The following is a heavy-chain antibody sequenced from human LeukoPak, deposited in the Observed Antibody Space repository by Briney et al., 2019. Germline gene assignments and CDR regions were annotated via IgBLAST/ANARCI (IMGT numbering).Heavy chain of an antibody. CDR2: ISSSGGST. D-gene: IGHD4-11*01. V-gene: IGHV3-23*01. CDR1: GFTFSSSA. Sequence: PGGSLRLSCAASGFTFSSSAMSWVRQVPGKGLEWVSGISSSGGSTNYADSVRGRFTISRDNAKNSLYLQIEGLRSEDTGIYYCAREVVGTDYNSFDYWGQGTMVTVTS. CDR3: AREVVGTDYNSFDY. J-gene: IGHJ4*02.